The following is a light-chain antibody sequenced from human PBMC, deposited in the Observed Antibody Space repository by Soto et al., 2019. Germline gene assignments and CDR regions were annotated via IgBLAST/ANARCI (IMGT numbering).Light chain of an antibody. CDR2: GNS. CDR3: SSYTTTSTLGV. CDR1: SSNIGAGYD. V-gene: IGLV1-40*01. J-gene: IGLJ3*02. Sequence: QSVLTQPPSVSGARGQRVTISCTGSSSNIGAGYDVHWYQQLPGTAPKLLIYGNSNRPSGISNRFSGSKSGNTASLTISGLQAEDEADYYCSSYTTTSTLGVFGGGTKLTVL.